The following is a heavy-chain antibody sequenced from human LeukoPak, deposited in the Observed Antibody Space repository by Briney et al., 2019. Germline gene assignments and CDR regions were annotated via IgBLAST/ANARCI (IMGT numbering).Heavy chain of an antibody. CDR3: ARDGGTRYYYDSSGPTRDAFDI. Sequence: ASVKVSCKASGYTFTSYYMHWVRQAPGQGLEWMGIINPSGGSTSYAQKFQGRVTMTRDTSTSTVYMELSSLRSEDTAVYYCARDGGTRYYYDSSGPTRDAFDIWGQGTMVTVSS. D-gene: IGHD3-22*01. V-gene: IGHV1-46*01. CDR1: GYTFTSYY. CDR2: INPSGGST. J-gene: IGHJ3*02.